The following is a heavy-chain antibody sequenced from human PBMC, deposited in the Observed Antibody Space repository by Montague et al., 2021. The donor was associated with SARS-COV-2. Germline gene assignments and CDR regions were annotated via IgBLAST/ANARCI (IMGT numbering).Heavy chain of an antibody. CDR1: GESVSTNSGT. CDR3: ARAERGSCGDGNCYQYFFNY. J-gene: IGHJ4*02. CDR2: TYYRSEWYS. Sequence: CAISGESVSTNSGTWNWVRLSPSRGLERLGRTYYRSEWYSDYSVSVKSRISINPDTSKNQFSLQLNSVTPEDTAVYYCARAERGSCGDGNCYQYFFNYWGQGALVTVSS. D-gene: IGHD2-15*01. V-gene: IGHV6-1*01.